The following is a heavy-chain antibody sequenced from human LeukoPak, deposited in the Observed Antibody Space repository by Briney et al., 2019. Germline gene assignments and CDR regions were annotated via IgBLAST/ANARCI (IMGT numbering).Heavy chain of an antibody. CDR3: ATAYYDSSGYYLWYFDY. V-gene: IGHV5-51*01. D-gene: IGHD3-22*01. Sequence: ESLKISCKGSGYSFTSYWIGWVRQMPGKGLEWMGIIYPGDSDTRYSPSLQGQVTISADKSISTAYLQWSSLKASDTAMYYCATAYYDSSGYYLWYFDYWGQGTLVTVSS. CDR1: GYSFTSYW. J-gene: IGHJ4*02. CDR2: IYPGDSDT.